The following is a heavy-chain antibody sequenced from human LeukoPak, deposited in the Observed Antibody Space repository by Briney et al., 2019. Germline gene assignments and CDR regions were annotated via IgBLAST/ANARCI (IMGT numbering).Heavy chain of an antibody. CDR3: AREYASGTYNNGPNWFDP. D-gene: IGHD3-10*01. J-gene: IGHJ5*02. CDR1: GGSISSSSYY. Sequence: SETLSLTCTVSGGSISSSSYYWGWIRQPPGKGLEWIGSIYYSGSTYYNPSLKSRVTISVDTSKNQFSLKLSSVTAADTAVYYCAREYASGTYNNGPNWFDPWGQGTLVTVSS. CDR2: IYYSGST. V-gene: IGHV4-39*02.